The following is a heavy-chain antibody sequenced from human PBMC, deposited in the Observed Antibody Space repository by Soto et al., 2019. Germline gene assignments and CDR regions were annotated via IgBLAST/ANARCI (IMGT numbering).Heavy chain of an antibody. CDR2: ISFDGTAK. D-gene: IGHD1-1*01. Sequence: GSLRLSCVASGFTFNRYGMHWVRQAPGKGLEWVAEISFDGTAKYYAESVKGRFTVSRDNGNNTLHLEMNSLGAKDTAVYFCATGRSTRFDPWGQGTLVTVSS. V-gene: IGHV3-30*03. CDR1: GFTFNRYG. J-gene: IGHJ5*02. CDR3: ATGRSTRFDP.